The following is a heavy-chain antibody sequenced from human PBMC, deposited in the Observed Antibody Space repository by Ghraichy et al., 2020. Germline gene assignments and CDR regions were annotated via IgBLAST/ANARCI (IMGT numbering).Heavy chain of an antibody. J-gene: IGHJ5*02. CDR3: ARGGYSSGWYALGPSVWFDP. V-gene: IGHV1-8*01. D-gene: IGHD6-19*01. CDR1: GYTFTSYD. Sequence: ASVKVSCKASGYTFTSYDINWVRQATGQGLEWMGWMNPNSGNTGYAQKFQGRVTMTRNTSISTAYMELSSLRSEDTAVYYCARGGYSSGWYALGPSVWFDPWGQGTLVTVSS. CDR2: MNPNSGNT.